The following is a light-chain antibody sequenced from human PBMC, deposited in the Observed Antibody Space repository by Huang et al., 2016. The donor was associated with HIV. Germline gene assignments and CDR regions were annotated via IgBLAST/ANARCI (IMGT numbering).Light chain of an antibody. CDR2: DAS. J-gene: IGKJ2*01. CDR3: QQRDNWPPMYT. V-gene: IGKV3-11*01. CDR1: QTVSKY. Sequence: EIVLTQSPDTLSLSPGEIAPLSCRASQTVSKYLAWYQHKPGQSPRLLIYDASKRAAGIPARFSGSGSGTDFTLSISSLEPEDFAVYYCQQRDNWPPMYTFGQGTKLEIK.